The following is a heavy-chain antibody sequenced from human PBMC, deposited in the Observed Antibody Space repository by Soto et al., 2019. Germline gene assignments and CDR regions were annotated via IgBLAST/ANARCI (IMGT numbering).Heavy chain of an antibody. J-gene: IGHJ4*02. D-gene: IGHD6-6*01. V-gene: IGHV4-30-2*03. CDR2: IYHSGST. CDR3: ARPAVGFSSSSGFDY. CDR1: GGSISSGGYS. Sequence: SETLSLTCAVSGGSISSGGYSWSWIRQPPGKGLEWIGYIYHSGSTYYNQSLKSRVTISVDTSKNQFSLKLSSVTAADTAFYYCARPAVGFSSSSGFDYWGQGTLVTVSS.